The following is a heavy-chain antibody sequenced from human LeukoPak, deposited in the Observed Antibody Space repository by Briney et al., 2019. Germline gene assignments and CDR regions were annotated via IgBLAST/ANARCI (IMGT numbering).Heavy chain of an antibody. CDR1: GVTFSNDW. CDR3: VRDTSPSSRSSYFDALDM. V-gene: IGHV3-7*01. CDR2: IKQDGSQK. J-gene: IGHJ3*02. Sequence: GGSLRLSCATSGVTFSNDWMTWVRQAPGKGLKWVANIKQDGSQKNYVDSVKGRFTISRDNTKKSLFLQMNSLRAEDTGIYYCVRDTSPSSRSSYFDALDMWGQGTMVTVSS. D-gene: IGHD6-13*01.